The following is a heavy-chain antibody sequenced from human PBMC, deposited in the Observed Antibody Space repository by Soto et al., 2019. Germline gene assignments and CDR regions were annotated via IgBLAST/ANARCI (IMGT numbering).Heavy chain of an antibody. CDR2: FDPEDGET. J-gene: IGHJ5*02. D-gene: IGHD6-6*01. CDR1: GYTLTELS. Sequence: GASVKVSCKVSGYTLTELSMHWVRQAPGKGLEWMGGFDPEDGETIYAQKFQGRVTMTEDTSTDTAYMELSSLISEDTAVYYCATVAARRGWFDPWGQGTLVTVSS. V-gene: IGHV1-24*01. CDR3: ATVAARRGWFDP.